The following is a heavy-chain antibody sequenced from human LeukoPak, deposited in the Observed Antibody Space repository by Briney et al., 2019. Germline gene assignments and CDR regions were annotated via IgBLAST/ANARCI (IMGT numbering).Heavy chain of an antibody. CDR1: GFTFSSYS. D-gene: IGHD3-10*01. V-gene: IGHV3-21*01. Sequence: GGSLRLSCAASGFTFSSYSMNWVRQAPGKGLEWVSSISSSSSYIYYADSVKGRFTISRDNTRNSLYLQITGLRAEDTAVYYCARDEPGYGEFLLYWGQGTLVTVSS. CDR3: ARDEPGYGEFLLY. CDR2: ISSSSSYI. J-gene: IGHJ4*02.